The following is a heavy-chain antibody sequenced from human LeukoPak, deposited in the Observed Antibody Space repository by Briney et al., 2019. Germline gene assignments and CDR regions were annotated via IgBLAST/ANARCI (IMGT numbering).Heavy chain of an antibody. V-gene: IGHV3-7*03. Sequence: GGSLRLSCAASGFTFSSYWMSWVRQAPGKGLDWVANIKQDGSEKYYVDSVKGRFTISRDNAKNSLYLQMNILRAEDTAVYYCAKGSGGSGSYSKYYFDYWGQGTLVTVSS. J-gene: IGHJ4*02. CDR1: GFTFSSYW. CDR2: IKQDGSEK. CDR3: AKGSGGSGSYSKYYFDY. D-gene: IGHD3-10*01.